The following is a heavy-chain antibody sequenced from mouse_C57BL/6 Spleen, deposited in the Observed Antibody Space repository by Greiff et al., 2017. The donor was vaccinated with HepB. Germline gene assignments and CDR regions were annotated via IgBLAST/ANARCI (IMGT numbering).Heavy chain of an antibody. V-gene: IGHV3-6*01. J-gene: IGHJ3*01. Sequence: ESGPGLVKPSQSLSLTCSVTGYSITSGYYWNWIRQFPGNKLEWMGYISYDGSNNYNPSLKNRISITRDTSKNQFFLKLNSVTTEDTATYYCARDLYYGRGFAYWGQGTLVTVSA. CDR3: ARDLYYGRGFAY. CDR1: GYSITSGYY. CDR2: ISYDGSN. D-gene: IGHD1-1*01.